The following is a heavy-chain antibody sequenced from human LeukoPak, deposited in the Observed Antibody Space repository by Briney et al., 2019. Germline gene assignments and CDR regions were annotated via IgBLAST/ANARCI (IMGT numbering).Heavy chain of an antibody. CDR2: ISSSSSYV. Sequence: KPGGSLRLSCAASGFTFSSYSMNWVRQAPGKGLEWVSSISSSSSYVYYADSVKGRFTISRDNAKNSLNPQMNSLRAEDTAVYYCARGRGCSSMSCYPDYWGQGTLVTVSS. CDR1: GFTFSSYS. J-gene: IGHJ4*02. D-gene: IGHD2-2*01. CDR3: ARGRGCSSMSCYPDY. V-gene: IGHV3-21*01.